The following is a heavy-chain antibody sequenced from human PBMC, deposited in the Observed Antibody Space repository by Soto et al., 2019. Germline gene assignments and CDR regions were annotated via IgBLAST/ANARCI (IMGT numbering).Heavy chain of an antibody. CDR2: IGAYNGNT. CDR1: GYTFTSYG. D-gene: IGHD6-13*01. CDR3: ARTSGYSSTDNWFDP. Sequence: GASVKVSCKASGYTFTSYGISWVRQSPGQGLEWMGWIGAYNGNTNNAQKFQGRVAVTTDTSTSTAYMELMNLRSDDTAVYYCARTSGYSSTDNWFDPWGQGTLVTVSS. J-gene: IGHJ5*02. V-gene: IGHV1-18*01.